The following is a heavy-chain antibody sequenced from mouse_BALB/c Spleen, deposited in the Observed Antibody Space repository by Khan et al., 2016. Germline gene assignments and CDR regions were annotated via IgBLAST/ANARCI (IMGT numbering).Heavy chain of an antibody. D-gene: IGHD1-1*01. V-gene: IGHV14-4*02. Sequence: VQLQQPGAELVRSGASVKLSCTASVFNIKDYYMHWVKQRPEQGLEWIGWIDPENGDTEYAPKFQGKATMTADTSSNAAYLQFSRLTSEDSAVFYWNANYYGSDVYFDYWGQGTTLTVSS. CDR2: IDPENGDT. J-gene: IGHJ2*01. CDR3: NANYYGSDVYFDY. CDR1: VFNIKDYY.